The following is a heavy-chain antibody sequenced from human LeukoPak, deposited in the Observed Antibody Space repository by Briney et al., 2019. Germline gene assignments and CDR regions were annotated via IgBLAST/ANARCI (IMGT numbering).Heavy chain of an antibody. CDR1: GFTFSSYA. J-gene: IGHJ4*02. CDR2: ISGSGGST. Sequence: PGGSLRLSCAASGFTFSSYAMSWVRQAPGKGLEWVSAISGSGGSTYYADSVKGRFTISRDNSKNTLYLQMNSLRAEDTAVYYCAKDPELRYFDWSPFYYFDYWGQGTLVTVSS. V-gene: IGHV3-23*01. CDR3: AKDPELRYFDWSPFYYFDY. D-gene: IGHD3-9*01.